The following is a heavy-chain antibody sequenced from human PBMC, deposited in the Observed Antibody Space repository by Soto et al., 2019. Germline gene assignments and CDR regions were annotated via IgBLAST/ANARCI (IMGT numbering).Heavy chain of an antibody. J-gene: IGHJ6*03. CDR1: GFTFSSYA. V-gene: IGHV3-23*01. CDR3: AKARTYYYYMDD. CDR2: ISGSGGST. Sequence: EVQLLESGGGLVQPGGSLRLSCAASGFTFSSYAMSWVRQAPGKGLEWVSAISGSGGSTYYADSVKGRFTISRDNSNNTLYLQMNSLRAEDTAGYYCAKARTYYYYMDDWGKGTTVTVSS.